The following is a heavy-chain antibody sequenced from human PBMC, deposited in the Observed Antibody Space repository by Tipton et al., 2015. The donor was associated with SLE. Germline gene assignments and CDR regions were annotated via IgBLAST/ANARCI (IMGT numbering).Heavy chain of an antibody. CDR2: IFTGGGT. CDR1: GSYFIRESYY. Sequence: TLSITCTVYGSYFIRESYYWTLIRQSAGKGLEWIGRIFTGGGTDYNPSLKSRVTISVDTSKNQFFLKLTSVTAADTAMYYCARALPGHVFAIWGQGTMVTVSS. V-gene: IGHV4-61*02. CDR3: ARALPGHVFAI. J-gene: IGHJ3*02.